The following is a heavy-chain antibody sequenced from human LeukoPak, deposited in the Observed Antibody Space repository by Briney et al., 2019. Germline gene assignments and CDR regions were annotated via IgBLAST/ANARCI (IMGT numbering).Heavy chain of an antibody. V-gene: IGHV4-59*01. CDR1: GGSISSYY. CDR2: VYYSGIT. J-gene: IGHJ4*02. CDR3: VRRYNSGPYYFDY. Sequence: PSETLSLTCTVSGGSISSYYWSWIRQPPGKGLEWIGFVYYSGITSYNPSLKSRVTISVDTSKNHFSLKVTSVTAADTAVYYCVRRYNSGPYYFDYWGQGTLVTVSS. D-gene: IGHD5-18*01.